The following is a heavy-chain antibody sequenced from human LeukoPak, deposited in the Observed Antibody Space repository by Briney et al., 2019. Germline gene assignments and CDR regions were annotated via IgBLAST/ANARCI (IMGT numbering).Heavy chain of an antibody. CDR1: GGPTSSSSYY. D-gene: IGHD6-19*01. CDR3: ARQSGWLQYNWFDP. Sequence: PSETLSLTCTVSGGPTSSSSYYWGWIRQPPGKGLDWIGSIYYSGSTYYNPSLKSRVTISVDTSKNQFSLKLSSVTAADTAVYYCARQSGWLQYNWFDPWGQGTLVTVSS. J-gene: IGHJ5*02. CDR2: IYYSGST. V-gene: IGHV4-39*01.